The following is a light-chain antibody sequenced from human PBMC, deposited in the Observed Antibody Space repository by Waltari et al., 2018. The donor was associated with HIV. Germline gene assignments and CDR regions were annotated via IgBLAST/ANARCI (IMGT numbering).Light chain of an antibody. CDR2: NNN. Sequence: QSVLTQPPSASGTPGQRVTIPCSGRSPRTHLKTVNWYQQRPGTAPKLLIYNNNQRPSGVPDRFSGSKSGTSASLAISGLQSEDEADYFCAAWDDRLSVVFGGGTKLTVL. CDR3: AAWDDRLSVV. V-gene: IGLV1-44*01. CDR1: SPRTHLKT. J-gene: IGLJ3*02.